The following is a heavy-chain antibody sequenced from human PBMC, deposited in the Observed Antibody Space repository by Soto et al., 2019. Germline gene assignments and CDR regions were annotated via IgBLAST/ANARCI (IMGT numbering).Heavy chain of an antibody. CDR2: IYDSGST. CDR3: ARDRAYYESSGLYFDY. J-gene: IGHJ4*02. CDR1: GDSIRSYY. D-gene: IGHD3-22*01. Sequence: SETLSLTCTVSGDSIRSYYWSWIRQPPGKGLEWIGYIYDSGSTNYNPSLKSRVTIPVDTSKSQFSLKLSSVTAADTAVYYCARDRAYYESSGLYFDYWGQGTLVTVSS. V-gene: IGHV4-59*01.